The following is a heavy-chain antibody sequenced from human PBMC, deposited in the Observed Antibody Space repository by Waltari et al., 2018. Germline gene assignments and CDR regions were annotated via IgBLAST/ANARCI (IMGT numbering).Heavy chain of an antibody. Sequence: QVQLQQWGAGPLKPSETLSLTCAVYGGSFSGYYWSWIRQPPGKGLEWIGEINHSGSTNYNPSLKSRVTISVDTSKNQFSLKLSSVTAADTAVYYCARGGFYASGGGMDVWGQGTTVTVSS. CDR3: ARGGFYASGGGMDV. V-gene: IGHV4-34*01. J-gene: IGHJ6*02. CDR2: INHSGST. D-gene: IGHD3-10*01. CDR1: GGSFSGYY.